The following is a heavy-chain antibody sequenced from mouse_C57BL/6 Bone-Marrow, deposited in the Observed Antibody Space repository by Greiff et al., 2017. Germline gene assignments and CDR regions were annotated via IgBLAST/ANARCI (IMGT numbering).Heavy chain of an antibody. CDR2: IHPNSGST. CDR3: ARCYYGSLYFDY. CDR1: GYTFTSYW. Sequence: VQLQQPGAELVKPGASVKLSCKASGYTFTSYWMHWVKQRPGQGLEWIGMIHPNSGSTNYNEKFKSKATLTVDKSSSTAYMQLSSLTSEDSAVYYCARCYYGSLYFDYWGQGTTLTVSS. D-gene: IGHD1-1*01. V-gene: IGHV1-64*01. J-gene: IGHJ2*01.